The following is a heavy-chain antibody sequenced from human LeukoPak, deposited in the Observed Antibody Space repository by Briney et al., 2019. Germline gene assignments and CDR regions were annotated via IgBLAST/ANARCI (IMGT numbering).Heavy chain of an antibody. D-gene: IGHD2-2*01. J-gene: IGHJ4*02. Sequence: GGSLRLSCAASGFTFNNYEMNWVRQAPGKGLEWVSSISSGGRTIYYADSVKGRFTISRDNSKNTLYLQMNSLRAEDTAVYYCARSVSSRFTSPRRPYYFDSWGQGTLVTVSS. CDR3: ARSVSSRFTSPRRPYYFDS. V-gene: IGHV3-48*03. CDR1: GFTFNNYE. CDR2: ISSGGRTI.